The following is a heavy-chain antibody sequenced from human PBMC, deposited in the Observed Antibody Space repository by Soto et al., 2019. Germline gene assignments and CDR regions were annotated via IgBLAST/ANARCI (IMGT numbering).Heavy chain of an antibody. Sequence: GGSLRLSCEASGLTFSSYWMSWVRQAPGKGLEWVAIIKEDGTEIYYVDSVKGRFTISRDNAKNSLYLQMNSLRAEDTAVYYCAMTYGGNTFDYWGQGTLVTVSS. CDR1: GLTFSSYW. CDR2: IKEDGTEI. J-gene: IGHJ4*02. V-gene: IGHV3-7*02. D-gene: IGHD4-17*01. CDR3: AMTYGGNTFDY.